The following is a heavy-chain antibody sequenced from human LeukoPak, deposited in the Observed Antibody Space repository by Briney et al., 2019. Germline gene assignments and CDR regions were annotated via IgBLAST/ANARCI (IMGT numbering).Heavy chain of an antibody. CDR3: ARDTGGYPNWFDH. CDR2: IKQDGSEK. CDR1: GFTFSSYW. D-gene: IGHD1-26*01. V-gene: IGHV3-7*01. J-gene: IGHJ5*02. Sequence: PGGSLRLSCAASGFTFSSYWMSWVRQAPGKGLEWVANIKQDGSEKYYVDSVKGRFTISRDNAKNSLYLQMNSLRAEDTAVYYCARDTGGYPNWFDHWGQGTLVTVSS.